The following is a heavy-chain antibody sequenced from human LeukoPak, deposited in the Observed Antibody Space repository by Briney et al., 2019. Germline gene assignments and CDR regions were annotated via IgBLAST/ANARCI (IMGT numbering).Heavy chain of an antibody. Sequence: GGSLRLSCAASGFTFSTFWMHWVRQTPGKGRVWVSRISNDGSTTHYADSVKGRFTISRDNAKNTLFLHMNSLRAEDTAVYYCNVRWGPNSDYWGQGTLVTVSS. J-gene: IGHJ4*02. CDR3: NVRWGPNSDY. CDR1: GFTFSTFW. D-gene: IGHD7-27*01. CDR2: ISNDGSTT. V-gene: IGHV3-74*01.